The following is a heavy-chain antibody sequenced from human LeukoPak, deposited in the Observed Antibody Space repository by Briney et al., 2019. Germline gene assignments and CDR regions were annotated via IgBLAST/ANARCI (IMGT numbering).Heavy chain of an antibody. V-gene: IGHV4-59*08. J-gene: IGHJ3*02. Sequence: SETLPLTCTVSGGSISGYYWSWIRQPPGKGLEWIAYIYYSGSTNYNPSLKSRVTISADTSKNQFSLNLSSVTAADTAVYYCARQGVSGGGTTDAFDIWGQGTVVTVSS. CDR3: ARQGVSGGGTTDAFDI. D-gene: IGHD6-19*01. CDR1: GGSISGYY. CDR2: IYYSGST.